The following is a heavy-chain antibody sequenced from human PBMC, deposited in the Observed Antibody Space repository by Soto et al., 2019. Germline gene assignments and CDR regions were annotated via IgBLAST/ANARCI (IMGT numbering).Heavy chain of an antibody. Sequence: ASVKVSCKASGYTFTSYYMHWVRQAPGQGLEWMGIINPSGGSTSYAQKFQGRVTMTRDTSTSTVYMELSSLRSEDTAVYYCARDGPDYDILTGSMDVWGQGTTVTVS. CDR2: INPSGGST. CDR3: ARDGPDYDILTGSMDV. V-gene: IGHV1-46*01. D-gene: IGHD3-9*01. CDR1: GYTFTSYY. J-gene: IGHJ6*02.